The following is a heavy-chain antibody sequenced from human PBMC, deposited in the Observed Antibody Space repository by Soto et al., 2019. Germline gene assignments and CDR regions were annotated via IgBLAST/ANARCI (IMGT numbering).Heavy chain of an antibody. CDR1: GYTFTSYG. Sequence: QVQLVQSGAEVKKPGASVKVSCKASGYTFTSYGFSWVRQAPGQGLEWMGWISAYNGNTNYAQKLQGRVTMTTDTSTSTAYMELRSLISADTAVYYCPRERTPPYSFYVMDVWGQVTTVTVSS. J-gene: IGHJ6*02. V-gene: IGHV1-18*01. CDR3: PRERTPPYSFYVMDV. CDR2: ISAYNGNT.